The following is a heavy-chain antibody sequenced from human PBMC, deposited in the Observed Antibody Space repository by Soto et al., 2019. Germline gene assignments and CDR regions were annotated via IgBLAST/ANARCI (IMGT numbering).Heavy chain of an antibody. Sequence: EVQLLESGGGLVQPGGSLRLSCAASGFTFSSYAMSWVRQAPGKGLEWVSAISGSGGSTYYADSVKGRFTISRDNSKNTLYLHMNSLRAEDTAVYYCAKTLRIEAAGTSPDYYGMDVWGQGTTVTVSS. V-gene: IGHV3-23*01. D-gene: IGHD6-13*01. CDR1: GFTFSSYA. CDR2: ISGSGGST. J-gene: IGHJ6*02. CDR3: AKTLRIEAAGTSPDYYGMDV.